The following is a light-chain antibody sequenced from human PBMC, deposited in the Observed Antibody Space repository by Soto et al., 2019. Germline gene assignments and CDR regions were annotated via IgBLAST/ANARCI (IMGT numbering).Light chain of an antibody. J-gene: IGKJ4*01. CDR1: QSISSS. CDR2: DTS. V-gene: IGKV3-11*01. Sequence: EIVLTQSPVTLSLSPGEGATLSCRASQSISSSLAWYQHKRGQAPRLLIYDTSKRATGIPARFSGGGSGTDFTLPISSLEPEDFAVYYCQHGSNWPPVTFGGGTKVEIK. CDR3: QHGSNWPPVT.